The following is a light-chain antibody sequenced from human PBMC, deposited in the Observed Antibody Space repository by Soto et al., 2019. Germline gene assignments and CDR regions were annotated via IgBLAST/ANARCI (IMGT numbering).Light chain of an antibody. J-gene: IGKJ1*01. CDR2: DAS. Sequence: DIQMTQSPSTLSASVGDRVTITCRASQSISKYLAWYQQEPGKAPKLLIYDASSLESGVPSRFSGSGSGTEFTLTISSLQPADFATYYCQQYNSYSTFGQGTKVEIK. CDR3: QQYNSYST. V-gene: IGKV1-5*01. CDR1: QSISKY.